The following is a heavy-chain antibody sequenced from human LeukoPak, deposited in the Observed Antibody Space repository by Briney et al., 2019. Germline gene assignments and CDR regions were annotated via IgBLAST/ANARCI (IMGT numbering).Heavy chain of an antibody. V-gene: IGHV4-34*01. Sequence: PSETLSLTCAVYGGSFSGYYWSWIRQPPGKGLEWIGEINHSGSTNYNPSLKSRVTISVDTSKNQFSLKLSSVTAADTAVYYCARGLSTVTKATTDYWGQGTLVTVSS. CDR1: GGSFSGYY. CDR3: ARGLSTVTKATTDY. D-gene: IGHD4-17*01. J-gene: IGHJ4*02. CDR2: INHSGST.